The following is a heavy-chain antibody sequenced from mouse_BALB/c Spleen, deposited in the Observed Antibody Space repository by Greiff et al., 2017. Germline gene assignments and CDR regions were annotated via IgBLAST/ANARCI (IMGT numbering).Heavy chain of an antibody. V-gene: IGHV3-6*02. CDR2: ISYDGSN. D-gene: IGHD2-4*01. CDR3: ARDDYDGGVDY. CDR1: GYSITSGYY. Sequence: EVQLQQSGPGLVKPSQSLSLTCSVTGYSITSGYYWNWIRQFPGNKLEWMGYISYDGSNNYNPSLKNRISITRDTSKNQFFLKLNSVTTEDTATYYCARDDYDGGVDYWGQGTTLTVSS. J-gene: IGHJ2*01.